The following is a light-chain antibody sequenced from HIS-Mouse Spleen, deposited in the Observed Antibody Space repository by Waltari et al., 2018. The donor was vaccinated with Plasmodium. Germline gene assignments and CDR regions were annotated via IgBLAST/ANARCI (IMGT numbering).Light chain of an antibody. CDR1: ALPKQY. CDR2: KGS. V-gene: IGLV3-25*03. J-gene: IGLJ3*02. Sequence: SYELTQPPSVSVSPGQTARITCSGDALPKQYAYWSQQKPGQAPVLVIYKGSARPSGIPERFSGSSSGTTVTLTISGVQAEDEADYYCQSADSSGTPNWVFGGGTKLTVL. CDR3: QSADSSGTPNWV.